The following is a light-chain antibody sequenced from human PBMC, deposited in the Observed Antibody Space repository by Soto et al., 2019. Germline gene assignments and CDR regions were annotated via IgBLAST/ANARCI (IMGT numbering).Light chain of an antibody. CDR1: QSISSY. CDR2: DAS. J-gene: IGKJ3*01. Sequence: EMVLTQSPATLSLSPGERATLSSRAGQSISSYLAWYPQKPDQAPRLLIYDASNRATGIPSRLTGSGSWTDFTLTISSLEPQDFGVYSCHQRRTRSFTFGPGNKVAIK. CDR3: HQRRTRSFT. V-gene: IGKV3-11*01.